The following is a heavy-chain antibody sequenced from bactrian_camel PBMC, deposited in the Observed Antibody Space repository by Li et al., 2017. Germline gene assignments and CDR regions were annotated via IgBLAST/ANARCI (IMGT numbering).Heavy chain of an antibody. Sequence: VESGGGSAQAGESLRLSCAYSGDYYSRNCMKWFRQVPGKEREEVAHIYARNGRSDVTDSVKGRFTISRDNAKNTLYLQMDSMKTEDTAEYYCALSFGWWFNHYWGQGTQVTVS. J-gene: IGHJ4*01. CDR3: ALSFGWWFNHY. CDR1: GDYYSRNC. CDR2: IYARNGRS. D-gene: IGHD5*01. V-gene: IGHV3S1*01.